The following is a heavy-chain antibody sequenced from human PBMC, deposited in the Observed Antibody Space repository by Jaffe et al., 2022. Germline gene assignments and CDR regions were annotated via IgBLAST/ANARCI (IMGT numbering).Heavy chain of an antibody. Sequence: QVQLQESGPGLVKPSQTLSLTCTVSGGSISSGSYYWSWIRQPAGKGLEWIGRIYTSGSTNYNPSLKSRVTISVDTSKNQFSLKLSSVTAADTAVYYCAGAMITFGGVIVTENAFDIWGQGTMVTVSS. V-gene: IGHV4-61*02. CDR1: GGSISSGSYY. D-gene: IGHD3-16*02. CDR2: IYTSGST. CDR3: AGAMITFGGVIVTENAFDI. J-gene: IGHJ3*02.